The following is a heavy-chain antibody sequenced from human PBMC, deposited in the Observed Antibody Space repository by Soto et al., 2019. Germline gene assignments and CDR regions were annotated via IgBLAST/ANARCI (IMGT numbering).Heavy chain of an antibody. CDR3: ARIVATILDAFDI. D-gene: IGHD5-12*01. V-gene: IGHV4-4*07. CDR1: GGSISSYY. CDR2: IYTSGGT. Sequence: QVQLQESGPGLVKPSETLSLTCTVSGGSISSYYWSWIRQPAGKGLEWIGRIYTSGGTNYNPSLTTRVPMSVDTSKNQFSLKLSSVTAADTAVYYCARIVATILDAFDIWGQGTMVTVSS. J-gene: IGHJ3*02.